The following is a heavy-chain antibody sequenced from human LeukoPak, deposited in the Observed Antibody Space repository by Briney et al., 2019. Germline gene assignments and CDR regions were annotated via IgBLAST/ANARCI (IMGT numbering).Heavy chain of an antibody. J-gene: IGHJ4*02. CDR3: AKDPGRVVVVVAANYFDY. D-gene: IGHD2-15*01. CDR2: ISGSGGST. V-gene: IGHV3-23*01. CDR1: GLTFSSYA. Sequence: PGGSLRLSCAASGLTFSSYAMSWVRQAPGKGLEWVSAISGSGGSTYYADSVKGRFTISRDNSKNTLYLQMNSLRAEDTAVYYCAKDPGRVVVVVAANYFDYWGQGTLVTVSS.